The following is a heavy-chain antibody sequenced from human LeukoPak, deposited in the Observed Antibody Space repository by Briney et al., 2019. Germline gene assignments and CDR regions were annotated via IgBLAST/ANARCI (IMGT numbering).Heavy chain of an antibody. Sequence: SVKVSCKASGYTFTSYYMHWVRQAPGQGLEWMGRIIPILGIANYAQKFQGRVTITADKSTSTAYMELSSLRSEDTAVYYCARESSGYDFRGPFDYWGQGTLVTVSS. D-gene: IGHD5-12*01. CDR2: IIPILGIA. CDR3: ARESSGYDFRGPFDY. V-gene: IGHV1-69*04. J-gene: IGHJ4*02. CDR1: GYTFTSYY.